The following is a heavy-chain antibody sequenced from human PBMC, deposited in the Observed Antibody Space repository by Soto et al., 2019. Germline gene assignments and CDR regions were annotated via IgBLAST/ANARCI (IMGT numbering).Heavy chain of an antibody. CDR2: IIPIFGTA. CDR1: GGTFSSYA. V-gene: IGHV1-69*13. Sequence: GASVKVSCKASGGTFSSYAISWVRQAPGQGLEWMGGIIPIFGTANYAQKFQGRVTITADESTSTAYTELSSLRSEDTAVYYCARDRGGYSGYDLYYYGMDVWGQGTTVTVSS. CDR3: ARDRGGYSGYDLYYYGMDV. D-gene: IGHD5-12*01. J-gene: IGHJ6*02.